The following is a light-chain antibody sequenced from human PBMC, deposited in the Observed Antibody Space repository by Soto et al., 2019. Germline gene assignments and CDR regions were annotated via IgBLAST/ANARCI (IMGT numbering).Light chain of an antibody. CDR1: RSDVGGHNF. CDR3: SAYAGNNNPVI. V-gene: IGLV2-8*01. Sequence: QSALTQPPSASGSPGQSVTISCTGTRSDVGGHNFVSWYQQHPGKAPKFLIYEVTKRPSGVPDRFSGSKSGITASLTVSGLQADDEAYYYCSAYAGNNNPVIFGGGTQLTVL. CDR2: EVT. J-gene: IGLJ2*01.